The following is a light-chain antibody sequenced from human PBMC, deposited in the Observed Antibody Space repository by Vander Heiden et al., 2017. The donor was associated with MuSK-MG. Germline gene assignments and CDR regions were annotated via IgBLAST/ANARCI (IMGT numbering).Light chain of an antibody. Sequence: EITMTPSPPTLSVSPGERATISCRASQSVSSNLTWYQQKPGQAPRLLIYGASTRATGIPARFSGSGSGTEFTLTISSLQSEDFAVYYCQQNNNSPRTFGQGTKVEIK. CDR3: QQNNNSPRT. V-gene: IGKV3-15*01. CDR2: GAS. CDR1: QSVSSN. J-gene: IGKJ1*01.